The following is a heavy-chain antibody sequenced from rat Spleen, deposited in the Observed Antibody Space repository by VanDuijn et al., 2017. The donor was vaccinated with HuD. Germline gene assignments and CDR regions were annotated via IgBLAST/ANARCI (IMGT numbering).Heavy chain of an antibody. V-gene: IGHV2S30*01. Sequence: QVQLKESGPGLVQPSQTLSLTCTVSGFSLTDYSVHWVRQPPGKGLEWMGRMRYNGDTSYNSALKSRLSISRDTSKSQVFLKMNSLQTEDTAIYYCTRAPGKGYVMDAWGQGTAVTVSS. CDR3: TRAPGKGYVMDA. D-gene: IGHD5-1*01. CDR1: GFSLTDYS. J-gene: IGHJ4*01. CDR2: MRYNGDT.